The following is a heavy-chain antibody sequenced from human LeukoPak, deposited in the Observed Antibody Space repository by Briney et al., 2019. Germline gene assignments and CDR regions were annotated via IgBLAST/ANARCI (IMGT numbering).Heavy chain of an antibody. V-gene: IGHV3-48*03. J-gene: IGHJ6*03. Sequence: PGGSLRLSCAASGFTFSSYEMNWVRQAPGKGLEWVSYISSSGSTIYYADSVKGRFTISRDNAKNSLYLQMNSLRAEDTAVYYCARQDGFIAVWYYYMDVWGKGTTVTISS. CDR1: GFTFSSYE. CDR2: ISSSGSTI. CDR3: ARQDGFIAVWYYYMDV. D-gene: IGHD2-15*01.